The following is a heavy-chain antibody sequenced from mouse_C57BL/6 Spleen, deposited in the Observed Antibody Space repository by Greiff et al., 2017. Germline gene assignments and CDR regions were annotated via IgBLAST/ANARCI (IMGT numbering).Heavy chain of an antibody. D-gene: IGHD2-1*01. CDR1: GYTFTEYT. CDR3: ARHEDPVYYGNAYYAMDY. CDR2: FYPGSGSI. J-gene: IGHJ4*01. V-gene: IGHV1-62-2*01. Sequence: VQLQQSGAELVKPGASVKLSCKASGYTFTEYTIHWVKQRSGQGLEWIGWFYPGSGSIKYNEKFKDKATLTADKSSSTVYMELSRLTSEDTAVYFCARHEDPVYYGNAYYAMDYWGQGTSVTVSS.